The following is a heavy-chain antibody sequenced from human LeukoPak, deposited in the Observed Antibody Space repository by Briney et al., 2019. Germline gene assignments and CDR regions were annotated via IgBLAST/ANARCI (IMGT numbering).Heavy chain of an antibody. J-gene: IGHJ4*02. V-gene: IGHV4-39*01. CDR2: IYYSGST. D-gene: IGHD3-10*01. CDR1: GGSIRSSSYY. CDR3: AKHYMGSSYNHGLDC. Sequence: SETLSLTCTVSGGSIRSSSYYWGWIRQSPGKGLEWIGSIYYSGSTYYNPSLKSRVTISVDTSKNQFSLKLSSVTAADMALYYCAKHYMGSSYNHGLDCWGQGTLVTVSS.